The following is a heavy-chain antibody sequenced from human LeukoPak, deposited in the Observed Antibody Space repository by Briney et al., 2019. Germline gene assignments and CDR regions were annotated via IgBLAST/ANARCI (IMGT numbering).Heavy chain of an antibody. V-gene: IGHV3-74*01. CDR1: GFTCSSYW. Sequence: GGSLRLSCAASGFTCSSYWMHWVRQAPGKGRLWVSRINTDGSTTRYADSVRGRFTISRDNTRNTLYLQMNSLRAEDTAVYYCTKDTFGGHDYWGQGTLVTVSS. CDR3: TKDTFGGHDY. J-gene: IGHJ4*02. CDR2: INTDGSTT. D-gene: IGHD3-16*01.